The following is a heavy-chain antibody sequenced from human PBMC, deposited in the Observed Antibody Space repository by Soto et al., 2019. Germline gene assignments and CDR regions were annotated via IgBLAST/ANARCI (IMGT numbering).Heavy chain of an antibody. CDR2: IYYSGST. CDR1: GGSISSYY. CDR3: ARGPITGSQYSGGWYYFDS. J-gene: IGHJ4*02. D-gene: IGHD1-26*01. V-gene: IGHV4-59*08. Sequence: PSETLSLTCTVSGGSISSYYWSWIRQPPGKGLEWIGYIYYSGSTNYNPSLKSRVTISVHTSKNQFSLELSSVTAADTAVYYCARGPITGSQYSGGWYYFDSWGQGTQVTVSS.